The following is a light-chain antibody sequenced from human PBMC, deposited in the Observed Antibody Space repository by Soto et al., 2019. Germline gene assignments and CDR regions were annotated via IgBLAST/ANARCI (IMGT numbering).Light chain of an antibody. CDR2: AAS. V-gene: IGKV1-27*01. CDR3: QKYNSAPPFT. Sequence: DIQMTQSPSSLSASVGDRVTITCRASQGISNYLAWYQQKPGKVPKLLIYAASTLQSGVPSRFSGSGSGTDFTLTISSLQPEDVATYCSQKYNSAPPFTFGPGTKVDIK. J-gene: IGKJ3*01. CDR1: QGISNY.